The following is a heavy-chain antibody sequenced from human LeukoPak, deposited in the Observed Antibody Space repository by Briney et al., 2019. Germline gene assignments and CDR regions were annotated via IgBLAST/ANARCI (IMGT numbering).Heavy chain of an antibody. D-gene: IGHD3-10*01. V-gene: IGHV3-23*01. CDR3: AKVAVRGVIINYFEY. CDR2: IRGGGGST. J-gene: IGHJ4*02. Sequence: PGGSLRLACAASGFTFSSYAMSSVRQAPGEWLGWVAAIRGGGGSTYYADSVKGRFTISRDNSKNTMYLQMNSMRAEDTAVYYCAKVAVRGVIINYFEYWGQGTLVTVSS. CDR1: GFTFSSYA.